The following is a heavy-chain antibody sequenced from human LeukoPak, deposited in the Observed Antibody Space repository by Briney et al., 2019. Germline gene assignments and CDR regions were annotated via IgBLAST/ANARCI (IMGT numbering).Heavy chain of an antibody. V-gene: IGHV3-30*03. J-gene: IGHJ4*02. CDR3: ARAPGNSNFDY. CDR1: GFTFSSYG. Sequence: GGSLRLSCAASGFTFSSYGMHWVRQAPGKGLEWVAVISYDGSNKYYADSVKGRFTISRDNAKNSLYLQMNSLRAEDTAVYYCARAPGNSNFDYWGQGTLVTVSS. CDR2: ISYDGSNK. D-gene: IGHD4-23*01.